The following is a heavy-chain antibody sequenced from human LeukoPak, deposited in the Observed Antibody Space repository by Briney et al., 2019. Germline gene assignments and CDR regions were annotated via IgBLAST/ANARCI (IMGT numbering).Heavy chain of an antibody. D-gene: IGHD6-19*01. CDR1: GFTFRDYY. V-gene: IGHV3-11*04. J-gene: IGHJ4*02. Sequence: GSLRLSCTASGFTFRDYYVTWIRQAPGKGLEWVSYIRSTGSSTAYADSVKGRFAISRDNAKNSLYLQMNSLRAEDTAVYYCARILDSAWGELGYWGQGTLVTVSS. CDR3: ARILDSAWGELGY. CDR2: IRSTGSST.